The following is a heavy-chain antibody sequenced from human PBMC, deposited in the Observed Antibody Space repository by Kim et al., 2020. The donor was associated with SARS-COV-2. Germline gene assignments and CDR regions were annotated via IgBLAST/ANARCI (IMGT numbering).Heavy chain of an antibody. CDR3: ATDLAQLLALRYFYVMDV. CDR2: ISSNGTNK. CDR1: GITFRNAC. V-gene: IGHV3-30-3*01. Sequence: GGSLRLSCAASGITFRNACLRWVRQAPGKGPEWVSRISSNGTNKTHADSATGRCTISRDNSNDTLYLYMNSVSIDDTGLYYCATDLAQLLALRYFYVMDV. D-gene: IGHD6-19*01. J-gene: IGHJ6*01.